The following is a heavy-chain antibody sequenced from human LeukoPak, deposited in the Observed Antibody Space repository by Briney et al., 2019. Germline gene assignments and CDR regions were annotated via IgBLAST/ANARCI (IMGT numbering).Heavy chain of an antibody. V-gene: IGHV1-69*01. CDR2: IIPIFGTA. Sequence: ASLKISCKASGGTFTSYAISWVRQAPGQGLEWMGGIIPIFGTANYAQKFQGRVKITADESTSTAYMELSSLRSEDTAVYYCASSITGGSCYNCWFDPWGQGTLVTVSS. J-gene: IGHJ5*02. CDR1: GGTFTSYA. D-gene: IGHD2-15*01. CDR3: ASSITGGSCYNCWFDP.